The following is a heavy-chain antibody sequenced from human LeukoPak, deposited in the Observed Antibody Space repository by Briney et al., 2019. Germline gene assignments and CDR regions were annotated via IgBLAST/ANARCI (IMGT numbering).Heavy chain of an antibody. CDR1: GGTFSSYA. Sequence: SVKVSCKASGGTFSSYAISWVRQAPGQGLEWMGGIIPIFGTANYAQKFQGRVTITADESTSTAYMELSSLRSEDTAVYYCARSLRRYYDSSGYPPPVAFDIWGQGTMVTVSS. CDR3: ARSLRRYYDSSGYPPPVAFDI. J-gene: IGHJ3*02. D-gene: IGHD3-22*01. V-gene: IGHV1-69*13. CDR2: IIPIFGTA.